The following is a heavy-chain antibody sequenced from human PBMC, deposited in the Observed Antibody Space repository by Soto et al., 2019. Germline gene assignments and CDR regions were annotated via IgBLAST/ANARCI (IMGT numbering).Heavy chain of an antibody. CDR2: ISFDGSNK. CDR1: GFTFSSYG. Sequence: SLRLSCAASGFTFSSYGMHWVRQAPGKGLEWVAVISFDGSNKYYADSVKGRFTISRDNSKNTLYLQMNSLRAEDTAVYYCARGTKAAYYYYGMDVWGQGTTVTVSS. V-gene: IGHV3-30*03. D-gene: IGHD6-25*01. CDR3: ARGTKAAYYYYGMDV. J-gene: IGHJ6*02.